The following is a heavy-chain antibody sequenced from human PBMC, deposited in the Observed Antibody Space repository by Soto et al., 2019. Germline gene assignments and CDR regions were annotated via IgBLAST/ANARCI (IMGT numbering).Heavy chain of an antibody. V-gene: IGHV1-69*06. CDR1: VGTFSSYA. CDR3: AKVVPAANYYYYYGMDV. J-gene: IGHJ6*02. D-gene: IGHD2-2*01. Sequence: GASVKVSCKASVGTFSSYAISWVRQAPGQGLEWMGGIIPIFGTANYAQKFQGRVTITADKSTSTAYMELSSLRSEDTAVCYCAKVVPAANYYYYYGMDVWGQGTMVTVSS. CDR2: IIPIFGTA.